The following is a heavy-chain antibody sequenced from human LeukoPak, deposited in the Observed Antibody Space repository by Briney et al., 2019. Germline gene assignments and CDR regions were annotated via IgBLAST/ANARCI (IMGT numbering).Heavy chain of an antibody. V-gene: IGHV3-11*04. D-gene: IGHD3-16*02. CDR3: ARYAITFGGVIDHFDY. Sequence: GGSLRLSCAASGFTFSDYYMSWIRQAPGKGPEWVSYISSSGSTILYADSVKGRFTFSRDNANNSLYLQMNSLRAEDTSVYYCARYAITFGGVIDHFDYWGQGTLVIVSS. CDR1: GFTFSDYY. J-gene: IGHJ4*02. CDR2: ISSSGSTI.